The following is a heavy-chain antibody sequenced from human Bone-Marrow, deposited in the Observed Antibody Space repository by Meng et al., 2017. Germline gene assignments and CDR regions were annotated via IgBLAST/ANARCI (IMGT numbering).Heavy chain of an antibody. J-gene: IGHJ4*02. CDR1: GGSTTSTSYS. Sequence: QLQLQESGPGLVKPSETLSLTCTVSGGSTTSTSYSWDWIRQSPAKGLEWIGTIGYSGTIVYNPSLSSRVTMTLDTSKNQFSLKLSSVTAPDTAVYYCARRVHDGTGHHYFDSWGQGTLVTVSS. CDR2: IGYSGTI. D-gene: IGHD1-7*01. CDR3: ARRVHDGTGHHYFDS. V-gene: IGHV4-39*01.